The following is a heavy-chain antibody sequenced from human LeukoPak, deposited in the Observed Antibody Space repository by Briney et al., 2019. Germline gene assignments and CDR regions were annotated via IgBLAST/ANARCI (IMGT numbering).Heavy chain of an antibody. CDR1: GGSISSSNW. J-gene: IGHJ4*02. Sequence: SETLSLTCAVSGGSISSSNWWSWVRQPPGKGLEWIGEIYHSGSTNYNPSLKSRVTISVDKSKNQFSLELSSVTAADTAVYYCARRPILLWFGESLYYFDYWGQGTLVTVSS. CDR2: IYHSGST. CDR3: ARRPILLWFGESLYYFDY. V-gene: IGHV4-4*02. D-gene: IGHD3-10*01.